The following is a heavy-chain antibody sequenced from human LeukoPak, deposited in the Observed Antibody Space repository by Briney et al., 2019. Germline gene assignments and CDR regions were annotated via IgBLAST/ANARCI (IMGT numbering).Heavy chain of an antibody. V-gene: IGHV1-2*02. D-gene: IGHD3-3*01. CDR2: INPNSGGT. CDR1: GYTFTGYY. Sequence: ASVKVSCKASGYTFTGYYMHWVRQAPGQGLGWMGWINPNSGGTNYAQKFQGRVTMTRDTSISTAYMELSRLRSDDTAVYYCARDLITIFGVVSYYFDYWGQGTLVTVSS. J-gene: IGHJ4*02. CDR3: ARDLITIFGVVSYYFDY.